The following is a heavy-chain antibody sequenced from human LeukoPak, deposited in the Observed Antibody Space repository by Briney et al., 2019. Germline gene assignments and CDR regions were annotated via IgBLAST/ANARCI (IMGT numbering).Heavy chain of an antibody. D-gene: IGHD3-10*01. CDR3: AKGVRGVIAYYLDY. CDR1: GFSFSSYV. CDR2: ISSDGSDK. V-gene: IGHV3-30*18. Sequence: GRSLRLSCAASGFSFSSYVVHWVRQAPGKGLEWVAVISSDGSDKYYADSGKGRFTISRDNSKNQLYLQMNSLRPEDTAVYYCAKGVRGVIAYYLDYWGQGTLVTVSS. J-gene: IGHJ4*02.